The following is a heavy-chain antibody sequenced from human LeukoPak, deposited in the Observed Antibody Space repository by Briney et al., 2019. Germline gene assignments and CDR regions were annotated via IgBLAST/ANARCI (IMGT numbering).Heavy chain of an antibody. Sequence: GASVKVSCKASGYTFTSYYMHWVRQAPGQGLEWMGIINPSGGSTSYAQKFQGRVTMTRDMSTSTVYMELSSLRSEDTAVYYCARDLGFYDSTTDDDYWGQGTLVTVSS. CDR3: ARDLGFYDSTTDDDY. V-gene: IGHV1-46*01. CDR2: INPSGGST. D-gene: IGHD3-22*01. CDR1: GYTFTSYY. J-gene: IGHJ4*02.